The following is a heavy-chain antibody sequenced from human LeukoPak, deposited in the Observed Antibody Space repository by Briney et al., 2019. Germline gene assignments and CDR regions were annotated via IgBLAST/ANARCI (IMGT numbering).Heavy chain of an antibody. D-gene: IGHD3-22*01. J-gene: IGHJ4*02. CDR2: ISSSSSYI. V-gene: IGHV3-21*01. Sequence: GGSLRLSCAASGFTFSSYAMSWVRQAPGKGLEWVSSISSSSSYIYYADSVKGRFTISRDNAKNSLYLQMNSLRAEDTAVYYCARGDYYDSSGYFDYWGQGTLVTVSS. CDR1: GFTFSSYA. CDR3: ARGDYYDSSGYFDY.